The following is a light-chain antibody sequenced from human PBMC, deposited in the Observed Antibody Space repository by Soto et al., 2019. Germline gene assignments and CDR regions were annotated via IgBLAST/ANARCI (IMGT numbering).Light chain of an antibody. Sequence: EIVLTQSPATLSLSPGERATLSCRASQSVSNYLAWYQQKPGQAPRLLIYDASNRATGIPARFSGSGSGTDFPLTISSLDPEDFAVYYCQQRSSWPPITFGQGTRLEIK. J-gene: IGKJ5*01. CDR2: DAS. CDR3: QQRSSWPPIT. CDR1: QSVSNY. V-gene: IGKV3-11*01.